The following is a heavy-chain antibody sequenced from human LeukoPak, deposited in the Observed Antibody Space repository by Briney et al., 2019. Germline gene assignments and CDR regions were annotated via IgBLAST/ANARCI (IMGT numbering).Heavy chain of an antibody. V-gene: IGHV1-8*01. CDR3: ARWISRYGMDV. CDR1: GYSFTSYD. Sequence: ASVKVSCKASGYSFTSYDLNWVRQATGQGLEWMGWMNPNSGNTGYAQKFQGRVIMTRDTSMSTAYMELSSLRSEDTAVYYCARWISRYGMDVWGQGTTVTVSS. CDR2: MNPNSGNT. J-gene: IGHJ6*02. D-gene: IGHD2-2*01.